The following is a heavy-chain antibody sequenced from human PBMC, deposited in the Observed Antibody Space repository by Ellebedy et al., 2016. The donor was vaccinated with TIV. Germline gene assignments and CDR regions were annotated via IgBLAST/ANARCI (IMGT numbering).Heavy chain of an antibody. CDR1: GFNFNNYG. Sequence: GGSLRLSXAGSGFNFNNYGMSWVRQAPGKGLEWVANIKQDGRDKYYVDSVKGRFTVSRDNAVNSLYPQMNSLRAEDTAVHFCARGDGRGHNVNEGWGQGTLVTVSS. J-gene: IGHJ4*02. CDR2: IKQDGRDK. D-gene: IGHD5/OR15-5a*01. V-gene: IGHV3-7*01. CDR3: ARGDGRGHNVNEG.